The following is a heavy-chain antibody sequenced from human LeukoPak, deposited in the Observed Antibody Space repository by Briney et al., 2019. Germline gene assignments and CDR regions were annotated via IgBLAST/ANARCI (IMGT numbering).Heavy chain of an antibody. CDR3: PRDLDGDFWSGYYTSYFDY. V-gene: IGHV3-11*01. CDR2: ISSSGSTI. CDR1: GFTFSDYY. J-gene: IGHJ4*02. Sequence: GGSLRLSCAASGFTFSDYYMSWIRQAPGKGLEWVSYISSSGSTIYYADSVKGRFTISRDNAKNSLYLQMNSLRAEDTAVYYCPRDLDGDFWSGYYTSYFDYWGQGTLVTVSS. D-gene: IGHD3-3*01.